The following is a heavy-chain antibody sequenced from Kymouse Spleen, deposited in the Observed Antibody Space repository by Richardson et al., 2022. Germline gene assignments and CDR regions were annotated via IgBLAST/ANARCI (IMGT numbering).Heavy chain of an antibody. CDR3: ARRGGSYFDY. Sequence: QVQLVESGGGVVQPGRSLRLSCAASGFTFSSYGMHWVRQAPGKGLEWVAVIWYDGSNKYYADSVKGRFTISRDNSKNTLYLQMNSLRAEDTAVYYCARRGGSYFDYWGQGTLVTVSS. D-gene: IGHD1-26*01. CDR2: IWYDGSNK. V-gene: IGHV3-33*01. CDR1: GFTFSSYG. J-gene: IGHJ4*02.